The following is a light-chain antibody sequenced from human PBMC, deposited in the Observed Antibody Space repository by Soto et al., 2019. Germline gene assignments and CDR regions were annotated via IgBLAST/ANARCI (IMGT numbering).Light chain of an antibody. CDR3: QQSYRTPYT. V-gene: IGKV1-5*01. CDR2: AAS. J-gene: IGKJ2*01. CDR1: QTISSW. Sequence: DIQMTQSPSTLSGSVGDRVTITCRASQTISSWLAWYQQKPGKAPNLLIQAASSLLSGVPSRFSGSGSETDFTLTITSLRPEDFATYYCQQSYRTPYTFAQGTKLEVK.